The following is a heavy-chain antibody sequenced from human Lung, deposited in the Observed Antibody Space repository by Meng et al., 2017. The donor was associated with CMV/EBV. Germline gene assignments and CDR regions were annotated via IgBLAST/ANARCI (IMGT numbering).Heavy chain of an antibody. J-gene: IGHJ4*02. V-gene: IGHV1-46*01. Sequence: PRKASENTYTSYHILWMRQAPGHGLEWLGIINPSGGTTYAHKFLGRLTMTRDTSTSTVYMELRSLTSEDTAVYFCAREGRETYPFDHWGQGTLVTVSS. D-gene: IGHD5-24*01. CDR1: ENTYTSYH. CDR2: INPSGGT. CDR3: AREGRETYPFDH.